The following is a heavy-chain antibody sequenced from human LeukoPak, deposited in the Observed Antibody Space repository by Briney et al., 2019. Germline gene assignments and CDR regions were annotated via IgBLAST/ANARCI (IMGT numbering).Heavy chain of an antibody. CDR3: ANYGDSQV. Sequence: ASVKVSCKASGYTFTGYYMHWVRQAPGQGLEWMGWINPNSGDTNYAQKFQDRVTMTRDTSISTAYMELSRLRSDDAAVYYCANYGDSQVWGQGTLVTVSS. CDR1: GYTFTGYY. V-gene: IGHV1-2*02. J-gene: IGHJ4*02. CDR2: INPNSGDT. D-gene: IGHD4-17*01.